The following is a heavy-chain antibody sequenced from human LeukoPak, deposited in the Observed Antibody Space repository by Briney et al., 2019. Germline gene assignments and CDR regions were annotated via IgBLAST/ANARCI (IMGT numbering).Heavy chain of an antibody. D-gene: IGHD1-1*01. CDR2: VSGSGGNT. Sequence: PGGSLRLSCAASGFSFSSYGMSWVRQAPGKGLEWVSGVSGSGGNTYYADSAKGRFTISRDNSKNTLYLQMNSLRVEDTAVYYCAKDGWSTTGTTNFDYWGQGTLVTVSS. CDR3: AKDGWSTTGTTNFDY. V-gene: IGHV3-23*01. CDR1: GFSFSSYG. J-gene: IGHJ4*02.